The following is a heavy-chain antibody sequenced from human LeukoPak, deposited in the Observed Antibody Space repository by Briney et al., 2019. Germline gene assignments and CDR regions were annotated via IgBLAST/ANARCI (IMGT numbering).Heavy chain of an antibody. CDR3: ARARDGYNPFDY. Sequence: SETLSLTCAVYGGSFSGYYWSWIRQPPGKGLEWIGEINHSGSTNYNPSLKSRVTISVDTSKNQFSLKLSSVTAANTAVYYCARARDGYNPFDYWGQGILVTVSS. CDR1: GGSFSGYY. J-gene: IGHJ4*02. D-gene: IGHD5-24*01. V-gene: IGHV4-34*01. CDR2: INHSGST.